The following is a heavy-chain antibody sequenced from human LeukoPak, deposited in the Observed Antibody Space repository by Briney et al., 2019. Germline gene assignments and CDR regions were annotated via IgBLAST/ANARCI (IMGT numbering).Heavy chain of an antibody. CDR1: GFPFSSYA. V-gene: IGHV3-23*01. J-gene: IGHJ4*02. CDR3: AKAGRWAAAAGNYFDY. Sequence: GSLRLSFAASGFPFSSYAMSWGRRAPGKGVEGVSAIMCSGGSTYYAASVKGRFTISRDNSKNTLYLQMNSLRAEDTAVYYCAKAGRWAAAAGNYFDYWGQGTLVTVSS. CDR2: IMCSGGST. D-gene: IGHD6-13*01.